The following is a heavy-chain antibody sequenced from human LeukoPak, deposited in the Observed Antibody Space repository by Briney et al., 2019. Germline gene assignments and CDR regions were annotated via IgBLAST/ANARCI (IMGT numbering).Heavy chain of an antibody. Sequence: GRSLRLSCVASGFTFSSYGMHWVRQAPGKGLEWVAAILFDGSDKFYADSVKGRFTISRDNSKDTLFLQMNSLRAEDTAVYYCAKDIGIAAAGSGYFDYWGQGTLVTVSS. V-gene: IGHV3-30*18. CDR2: ILFDGSDK. D-gene: IGHD6-13*01. CDR3: AKDIGIAAAGSGYFDY. CDR1: GFTFSSYG. J-gene: IGHJ4*02.